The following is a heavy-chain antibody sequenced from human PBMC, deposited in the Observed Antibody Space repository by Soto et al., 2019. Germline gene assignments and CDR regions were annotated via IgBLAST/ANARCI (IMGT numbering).Heavy chain of an antibody. Sequence: LRLSCAASGFTFSDYYMSWIRQAPGKGLEWVSYISSSSSYTNYADSVKGRFTISRDNAKNSLYLQMNSLRAEDTAVYYCASLGSSSWYATYGMDVWGQGTTVTVSS. D-gene: IGHD6-13*01. V-gene: IGHV3-11*06. CDR3: ASLGSSSWYATYGMDV. CDR1: GFTFSDYY. J-gene: IGHJ6*02. CDR2: ISSSSSYT.